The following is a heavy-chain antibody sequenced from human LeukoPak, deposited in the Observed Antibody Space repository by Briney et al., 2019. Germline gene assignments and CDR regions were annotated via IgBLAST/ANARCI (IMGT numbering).Heavy chain of an antibody. J-gene: IGHJ3*02. CDR2: INHSGST. CDR3: ARDPYVWGSYPQAHAFDI. D-gene: IGHD3-16*02. CDR1: GGSFSGYY. Sequence: SETLSLTCAVYGGSFSGYYWSWIRQPPGKGLEWIGEINHSGSTNYNPSLKSRVTISVDTSKNQFSLKLSSVTAADTAVYYCARDPYVWGSYPQAHAFDIWGQGTMVTVSS. V-gene: IGHV4-34*01.